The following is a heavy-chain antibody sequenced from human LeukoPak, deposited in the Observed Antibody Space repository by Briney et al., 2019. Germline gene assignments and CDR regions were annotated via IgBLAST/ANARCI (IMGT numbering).Heavy chain of an antibody. V-gene: IGHV3-30*02. D-gene: IGHD2-2*02. CDR2: IRYDGSNK. Sequence: PGGSLRLSCAASGFTFSSYGMHWVRQAPGKGLEWVAFIRYDGSNKYYADSVKGRFTISRDNSKNTLYLQMNSLRAEVTAVYYCAKDGVGIVVVPAAIQYYYYYMDVWGKGTTVTVSS. J-gene: IGHJ6*03. CDR1: GFTFSSYG. CDR3: AKDGVGIVVVPAAIQYYYYYMDV.